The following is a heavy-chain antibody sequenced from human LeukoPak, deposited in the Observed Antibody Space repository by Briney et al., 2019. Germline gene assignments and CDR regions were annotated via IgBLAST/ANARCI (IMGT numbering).Heavy chain of an antibody. V-gene: IGHV4-59*01. D-gene: IGHD2-2*02. Sequence: PSETLSLTCTVSGGSISSYYWSWIRQPPGKGLEWIGYIYYSGSTNYNPSLKSRVTISLDTPKNQFSLKLSSVTAADTAVYYCAGTYTYYYYYYMHVWGKGTTVTISS. CDR3: AGTYTYYYYYYMHV. CDR1: GGSISSYY. CDR2: IYYSGST. J-gene: IGHJ6*03.